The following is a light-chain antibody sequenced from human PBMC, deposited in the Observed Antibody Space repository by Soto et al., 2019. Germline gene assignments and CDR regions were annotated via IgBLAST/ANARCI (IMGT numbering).Light chain of an antibody. CDR3: AVWDDSLSGYV. CDR1: SSNIGSNS. J-gene: IGLJ1*01. Sequence: VLTQPPSASGTPGQRVTISCSGSSSNIGSNSVYWYQQLPGTAPKLLIYSNNQWPSGVPDRFSGSKSGTSASLAISGLRSEDEADYDCAVWDDSLSGYVFGTGTKVTVL. V-gene: IGLV1-47*02. CDR2: SNN.